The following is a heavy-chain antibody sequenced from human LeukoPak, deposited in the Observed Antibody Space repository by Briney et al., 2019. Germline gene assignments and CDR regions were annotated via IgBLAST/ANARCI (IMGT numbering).Heavy chain of an antibody. CDR3: ARGMGHDYGDYVHHRFDP. J-gene: IGHJ5*02. D-gene: IGHD4-17*01. CDR1: GFTFGNYG. Sequence: PGGSLRLSCAASGFTFGNYGMSWVRQAPGKGLEWVSAISGSGGSTYYADSVKGRFTISRDNSKNTLYLQMNSLRADDTAVYYCARGMGHDYGDYVHHRFDPWGQGTLVTVSS. V-gene: IGHV3-23*01. CDR2: ISGSGGST.